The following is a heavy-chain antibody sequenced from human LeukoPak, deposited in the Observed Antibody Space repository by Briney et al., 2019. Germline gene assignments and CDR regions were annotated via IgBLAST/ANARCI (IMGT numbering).Heavy chain of an antibody. CDR2: INPNSGGT. J-gene: IGHJ4*02. CDR3: ARGGGSYHVDY. V-gene: IGHV1-2*02. CDR1: GYTFSGYY. D-gene: IGHD1-26*01. Sequence: ASVKVSCKASGYTFSGYYVHRVRQAPGQGLEWMGWINPNSGGTNYAQQFQGRVTMTRDTSISTTYMELSRLTSDDTAVYYCARGGGSYHVDYWGQGTLVTVSS.